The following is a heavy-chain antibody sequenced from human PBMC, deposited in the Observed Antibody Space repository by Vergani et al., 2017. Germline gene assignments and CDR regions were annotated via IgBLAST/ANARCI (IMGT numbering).Heavy chain of an antibody. J-gene: IGHJ4*02. Sequence: EVQVVESGGGLVQPGGSLRLSCEASGFSFPGYAMSWVRQAPGKGLEWVSSVSGSSATPYYADSVKGRFIISRDNSKNTLHLQMNSLRADDTAVYYCTKVSRGYTGYFFDYWGQGTLATVSS. D-gene: IGHD5-12*01. V-gene: IGHV3-23*04. CDR1: GFSFPGYA. CDR3: TKVSRGYTGYFFDY. CDR2: VSGSSATP.